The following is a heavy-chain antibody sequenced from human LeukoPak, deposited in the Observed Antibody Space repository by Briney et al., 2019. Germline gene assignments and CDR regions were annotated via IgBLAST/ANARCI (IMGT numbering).Heavy chain of an antibody. Sequence: GESLRISCKGSGYSFTSYWIGWVRQMPGKGLEWMGIIYPGDSDTRYSPSFQGQVTISADKSISTAYLQWSSLKASDTAMYYCARGTGVRYCSNGVCYTSDYWGQGTLVTVSS. CDR2: IYPGDSDT. CDR3: ARGTGVRYCSNGVCYTSDY. V-gene: IGHV5-51*01. J-gene: IGHJ4*02. D-gene: IGHD2-8*01. CDR1: GYSFTSYW.